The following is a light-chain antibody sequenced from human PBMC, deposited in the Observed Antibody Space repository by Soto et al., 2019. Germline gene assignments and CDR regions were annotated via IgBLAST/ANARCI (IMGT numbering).Light chain of an antibody. CDR2: DAS. CDR3: QQYYNWPRT. V-gene: IGKV3-15*01. Sequence: EVVMTQSPATLSVSPGERATLSCRARHSVSSNLAWYQQKLGQAPRLLIYDASPRATGIPARFSGGGSGTEFTLTISSLQSEDFAVYYCQQYYNWPRTFGQGTKVEI. J-gene: IGKJ1*01. CDR1: HSVSSN.